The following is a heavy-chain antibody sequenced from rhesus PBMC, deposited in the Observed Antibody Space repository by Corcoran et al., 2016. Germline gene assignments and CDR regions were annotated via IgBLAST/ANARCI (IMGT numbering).Heavy chain of an antibody. D-gene: IGHD3-28*01. CDR1: GGSISSGYD. V-gene: IGHV4-76*01. CDR3: ARVRSYNSGYYTFDY. Sequence: QVQLQESGPGVVKPSETLSLTCAVSGGSISSGYDWTWIRQPPGKGLEWIGYIYGSSGTTKYNPSLKNRFTISKDASKNQFSLKLSSVTAADTAVYYCARVRSYNSGYYTFDYWGQGVLVTVSS. CDR2: IYGSSGTT. J-gene: IGHJ4*01.